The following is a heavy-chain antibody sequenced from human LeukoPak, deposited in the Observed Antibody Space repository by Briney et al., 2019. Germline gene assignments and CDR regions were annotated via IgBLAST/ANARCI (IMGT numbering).Heavy chain of an antibody. CDR3: ARDQGIAAPTNWFDP. V-gene: IGHV1-18*01. Sequence: ASVKVSCKASGYTFTSYGISWVRQAPGQGLEWMGWISAYNGNTNYAQKLQGRVTMTTDTSTSTAYMVLRSLRSDDTAVCYCARDQGIAAPTNWFDPWGQGTLVTVSS. D-gene: IGHD6-13*01. CDR2: ISAYNGNT. J-gene: IGHJ5*02. CDR1: GYTFTSYG.